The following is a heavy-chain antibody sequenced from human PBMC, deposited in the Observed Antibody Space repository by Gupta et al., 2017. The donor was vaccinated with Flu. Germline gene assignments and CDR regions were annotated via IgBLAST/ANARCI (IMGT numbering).Heavy chain of an antibody. J-gene: IGHJ1*01. D-gene: IGHD3-22*01. Sequence: QVQLVESGGGVVQPGRSLRLSCAASGFTFRSYGMHWVRQAPGKGLEWVAVSWHDEIKEYYADSVKGRFTISRDISRNTLYLQMNSLRAEDTVFYYCARDDDTTSHYSLFHHWGQGTLVTVSS. CDR3: ARDDDTTSHYSLFHH. CDR1: GFTFRSYG. CDR2: SWHDEIKE. V-gene: IGHV3-33*01.